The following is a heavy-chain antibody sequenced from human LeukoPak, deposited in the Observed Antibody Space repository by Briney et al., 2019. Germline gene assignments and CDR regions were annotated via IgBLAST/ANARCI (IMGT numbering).Heavy chain of an antibody. J-gene: IGHJ4*02. CDR3: ARSDTAMKFDY. D-gene: IGHD5-18*01. Sequence: NPSETLSLTCTVSGGSISSGGYCWSWIRQHPGKGLEWIGYIYYSGSTYYNPSLKSRVTISVDTSKNQFSLKLSSVTAADTAVYYCARSDTAMKFDYWGQGTLVTVSS. CDR2: IYYSGST. V-gene: IGHV4-31*03. CDR1: GGSISSGGYC.